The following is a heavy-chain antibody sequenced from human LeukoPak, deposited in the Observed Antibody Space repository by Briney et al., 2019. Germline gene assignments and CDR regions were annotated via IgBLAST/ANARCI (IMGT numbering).Heavy chain of an antibody. V-gene: IGHV1-69*05. J-gene: IGHJ4*02. CDR1: GGTFISYA. D-gene: IGHD6-19*01. Sequence: SVKVSCKASGGTFISYAISWVRQAPGQGLEWMGGIIPIFGTANYAQKFQGRVTITTDESTSTAYMELSSLRSEDTAMYYCAANLGLAVAGITYWGQGTLVTVSS. CDR2: IIPIFGTA. CDR3: AANLGLAVAGITY.